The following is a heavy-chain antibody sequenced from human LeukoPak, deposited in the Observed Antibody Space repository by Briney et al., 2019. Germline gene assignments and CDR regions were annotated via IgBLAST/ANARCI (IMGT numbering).Heavy chain of an antibody. CDR1: GFIFSSYG. J-gene: IGHJ4*02. V-gene: IGHV3-30*02. D-gene: IGHD6-13*01. Sequence: GGSLRLSCAASGFIFSSYGMHWVRQAPGKGLEWVAFIRYDSTTKYYADSVKGRFTIPRDNSKNTLYLQMNSLRPEDTAVYSCAKVVGIAIDYWGQGTLVTVSS. CDR2: IRYDSTTK. CDR3: AKVVGIAIDY.